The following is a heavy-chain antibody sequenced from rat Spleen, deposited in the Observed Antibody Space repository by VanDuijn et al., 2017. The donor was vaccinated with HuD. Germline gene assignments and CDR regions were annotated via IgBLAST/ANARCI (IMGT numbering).Heavy chain of an antibody. CDR3: TXXXYYXX. V-gene: IGHV5-31*01. CDR1: GFTFNYYW. D-gene: IGHD1-7*01. CDR2: ITNASGGT. Sequence: EVQLVESGGGLVQPGGSLKLSCVASGFTFNYYWMTWIRQAPGKGLEWVASITNASGGTHYPDSVKGRFTISRDIANRTLYLRMNSLRSEETATXXCTXXXYYXXXGQGVXXXVSS. J-gene: IGHJ2*01.